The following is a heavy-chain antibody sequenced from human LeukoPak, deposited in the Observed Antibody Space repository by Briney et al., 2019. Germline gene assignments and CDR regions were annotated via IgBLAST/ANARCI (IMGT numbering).Heavy chain of an antibody. Sequence: SETLSLTCTVSGGSISSYYWSWIRQPPGKGLEWIGYIYYSGSTNYNPSLKSRVTISVDTSKNQFSLKLSSVTAADTAVYYCARHWRRGYCSSTSCYGGWFDPWGQGTLVTVSS. V-gene: IGHV4-59*08. CDR2: IYYSGST. CDR1: GGSISSYY. J-gene: IGHJ5*02. CDR3: ARHWRRGYCSSTSCYGGWFDP. D-gene: IGHD2-2*01.